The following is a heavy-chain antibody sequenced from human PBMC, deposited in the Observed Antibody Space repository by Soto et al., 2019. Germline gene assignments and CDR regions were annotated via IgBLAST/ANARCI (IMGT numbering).Heavy chain of an antibody. D-gene: IGHD2-21*02. CDR1: GFTFGSNG. V-gene: IGHV3-7*01. J-gene: IGHJ4*02. CDR2: IKPDGSAT. CDR3: ARAGYCGPGCYYYFDY. Sequence: EVQLVESGGGLVQPGGPLRPSCAVSGFTFGSNGMNGVRRIPGKGLEWVAYIKPDGSATYYVDSVKGRFTISRDNAKNSLYLQMNSLRVEDTSVYYCARAGYCGPGCYYYFDYWGQGTLVTVSS.